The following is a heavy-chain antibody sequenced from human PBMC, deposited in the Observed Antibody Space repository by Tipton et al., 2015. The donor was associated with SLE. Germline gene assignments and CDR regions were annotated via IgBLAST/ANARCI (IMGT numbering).Heavy chain of an antibody. V-gene: IGHV4-38-2*02. CDR1: GYSISTNYQ. J-gene: IGHJ6*02. CDR3: ARVRHDFWTASDYYFYGMDV. Sequence: TLSLTCTVSGYSISTNYQWGWIRQPPGKGLEWIGSISHSGSTYYNSSLKSRVTMSMDTSKNHFSLRLTSVTAADTAVYYCARVRHDFWTASDYYFYGMDVWGQGTTVTVSS. D-gene: IGHD3/OR15-3a*01. CDR2: ISHSGST.